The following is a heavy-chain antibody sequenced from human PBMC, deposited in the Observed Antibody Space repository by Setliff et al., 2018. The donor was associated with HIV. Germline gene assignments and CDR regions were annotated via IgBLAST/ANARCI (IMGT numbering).Heavy chain of an antibody. CDR3: ASTVITGYFRH. Sequence: SETLSLTCGVYGGSISGYYWSWIRQPPGKGLEWIGNIYYSGSTNYNPSLKSRVTISVDTSKNQFSLKLSSVTAADTAVYYCASTVITGYFRHWGQGTLVTVSS. CDR2: IYYSGST. V-gene: IGHV4-59*01. D-gene: IGHD4-4*01. J-gene: IGHJ1*01. CDR1: GGSISGYY.